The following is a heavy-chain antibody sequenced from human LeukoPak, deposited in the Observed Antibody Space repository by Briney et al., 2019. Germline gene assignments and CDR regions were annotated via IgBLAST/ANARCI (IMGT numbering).Heavy chain of an antibody. D-gene: IGHD2-8*02. CDR2: ISDGGSST. J-gene: IGHJ4*02. CDR3: ARGGIYWSGFDY. V-gene: IGHV3-23*01. Sequence: PRGSLRLSCAASGFSFRAYGMSWVRQAPGKGPEWVSGISDGGSSTDYADSVKGRFTISRDNSKNTLYLQLNSLRAEDAAVYYCARGGIYWSGFDYWGQGTLVTVSS. CDR1: GFSFRAYG.